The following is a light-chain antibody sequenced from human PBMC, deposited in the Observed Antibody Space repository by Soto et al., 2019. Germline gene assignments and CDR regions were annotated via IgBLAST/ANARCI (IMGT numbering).Light chain of an antibody. CDR3: RSYTNNYTLI. J-gene: IGLJ2*01. CDR2: DVT. CDR1: SSDVGGYKF. Sequence: QSALTQPASVSGSPGQSITLSCTGTSSDVGGYKFVSWHQQHPGKAPRLIIYDVTNRPSGVSSRFSGSKSGNTASLTISGLQAEDEADYYCRSYTNNYTLIFGGGTKLAVL. V-gene: IGLV2-14*03.